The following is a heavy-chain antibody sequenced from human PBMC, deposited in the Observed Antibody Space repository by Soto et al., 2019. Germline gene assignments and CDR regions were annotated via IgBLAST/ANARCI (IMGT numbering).Heavy chain of an antibody. V-gene: IGHV4-31*03. CDR2: IYYSGNT. CDR1: GGSIRSGGYY. CDR3: ARDRLMATAGTARHYFGLDV. D-gene: IGHD5-18*01. J-gene: IGHJ6*02. Sequence: SETLSLTCTVSGGSIRSGGYYWSWVRQNPRRGLEWIGNIYYSGNTYHNPSLKSRLTISVDTSKNQFSLNLSSVTAADTAVYYCARDRLMATAGTARHYFGLDVWGQGTTVTVSS.